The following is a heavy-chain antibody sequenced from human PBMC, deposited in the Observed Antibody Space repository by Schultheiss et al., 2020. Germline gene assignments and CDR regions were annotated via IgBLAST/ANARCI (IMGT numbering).Heavy chain of an antibody. Sequence: GGSLRLSCAASAFTFSSYEMNWVRQAPGKGLEWVSYISSSGSTIYYADSVKGRFTISRDDSKNTLYLQMNSLRAEDTALYYCAKDNRWFDSWGQGTLVTVSA. CDR2: ISSSGSTI. V-gene: IGHV3-48*03. CDR3: AKDNRWFDS. J-gene: IGHJ5*01. CDR1: AFTFSSYE. D-gene: IGHD1-14*01.